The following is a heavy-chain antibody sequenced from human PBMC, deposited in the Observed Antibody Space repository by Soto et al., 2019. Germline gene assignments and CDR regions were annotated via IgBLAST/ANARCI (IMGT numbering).Heavy chain of an antibody. CDR3: AKEGIELWSAFDY. Sequence: QVQLVESGGGVVQPGRSLRLSCAASGFTFTNYGIHWVRQATGKGLEWVAVISDDGKNEYYADSVKGRFTISRDNSKNTLYLQMNSLRAEDKAVEYCAKEGIELWSAFDYWGQGTLVTVSS. CDR2: ISDDGKNE. V-gene: IGHV3-30*18. D-gene: IGHD5-18*01. J-gene: IGHJ4*02. CDR1: GFTFTNYG.